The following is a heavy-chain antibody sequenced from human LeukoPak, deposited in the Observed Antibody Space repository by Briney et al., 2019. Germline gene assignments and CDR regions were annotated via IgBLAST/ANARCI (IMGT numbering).Heavy chain of an antibody. CDR2: IYYSGST. CDR3: ARQLRDGYKFDY. CDR1: GGSIGSYY. Sequence: SETLSLTCTVSGGSIGSYYWSWIRQPPGKGLEWIGYIYYSGSTNYNPSLKSRVTISVDTSKNQFSLKLSSVTAADTAAYYCARQLRDGYKFDYWGQGTLVTVSS. D-gene: IGHD5-24*01. V-gene: IGHV4-59*01. J-gene: IGHJ4*02.